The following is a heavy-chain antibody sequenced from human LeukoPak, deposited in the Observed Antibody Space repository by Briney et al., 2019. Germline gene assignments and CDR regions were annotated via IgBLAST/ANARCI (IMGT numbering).Heavy chain of an antibody. Sequence: SETLSLTCTVSGGSISSSSYYWGWIRQPPGKGLEWIGSMSYSGTTYSNPSLKGRVTISVDTSKNQFSLKVNSVTAADTGVYYCARHPEVLMAFDIWGQGTLVTVS. CDR1: GGSISSSSYY. V-gene: IGHV4-39*01. D-gene: IGHD1-14*01. CDR3: ARHPEVLMAFDI. J-gene: IGHJ3*02. CDR2: MSYSGTT.